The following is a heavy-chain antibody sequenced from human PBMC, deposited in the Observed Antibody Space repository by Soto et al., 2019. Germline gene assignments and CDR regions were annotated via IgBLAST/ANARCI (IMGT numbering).Heavy chain of an antibody. CDR1: RFTFSTYV. V-gene: IGHV3-23*01. D-gene: IGHD6-19*01. CDR3: AKDFAPDSGWQFDY. CDR2: IGAGGGTT. J-gene: IGHJ4*02. Sequence: EVHLLESGGGLVQPGGSLRLPCAASRFTFSTYVMSWFRQAPGKGLEWVSSIGAGGGTTYYADSVKGRFTISRDNSKNTLYLQLNSLRAEDTAVYYCAKDFAPDSGWQFDYWGQGTLVTVSS.